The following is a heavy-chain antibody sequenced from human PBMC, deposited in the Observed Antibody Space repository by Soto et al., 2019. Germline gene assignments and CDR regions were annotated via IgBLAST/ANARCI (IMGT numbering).Heavy chain of an antibody. CDR2: IYSSGTT. V-gene: IGHV4-31*03. CDR3: ARTDSSGYYFVY. Sequence: QVQLQESGPGLVKPSQTLSLTCTVSGDFISSGGYYWSWIRQLPGKGLEWIGYIYSSGTTYYNPSLKSRNNKSVDTSKNQFSLNLSSVTAADTAVYYCARTDSSGYYFVYWGQGTLVTVFS. CDR1: GDFISSGGYY. J-gene: IGHJ4*02. D-gene: IGHD3-22*01.